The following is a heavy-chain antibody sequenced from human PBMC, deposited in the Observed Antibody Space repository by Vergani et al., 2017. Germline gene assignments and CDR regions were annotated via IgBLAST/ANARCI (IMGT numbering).Heavy chain of an antibody. CDR3: AKHFSGWGIDY. V-gene: IGHV3-30*02. D-gene: IGHD3-16*01. CDR2: IQFDGSKQ. Sequence: QVQLVESGGGVVQRGGSLRLSCATSGCTLSNYDMQWIRQGPGKGLEFVAFIQFDGSKQYYADSVKGRFTLSRDFSKNTLYLQMNSLTTDDTATYYCAKHFSGWGIDYWGQGTQVIVSS. J-gene: IGHJ4*02. CDR1: GCTLSNYD.